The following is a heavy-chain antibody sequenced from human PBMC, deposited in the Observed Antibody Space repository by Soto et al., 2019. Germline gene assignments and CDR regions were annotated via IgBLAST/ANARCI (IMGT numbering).Heavy chain of an antibody. CDR3: TTDRSPGMVFPDPDF. D-gene: IGHD3-10*01. J-gene: IGHJ4*02. Sequence: GGSLRLSCAVSEIIFSGYGIHWVRQAQGKGLEWVAVIRFDGSNIHYADSVKGRFIISRDNAENSLFLQMNSLRAEDTAVYYCTTDRSPGMVFPDPDFWGQGALVTVSS. CDR1: EIIFSGYG. CDR2: IRFDGSNI. V-gene: IGHV3-33*03.